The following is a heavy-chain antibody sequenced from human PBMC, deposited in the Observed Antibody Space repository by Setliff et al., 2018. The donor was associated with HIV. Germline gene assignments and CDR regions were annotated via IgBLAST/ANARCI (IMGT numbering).Heavy chain of an antibody. Sequence: SETLSLTCTVSGDSISSSSYYWGWVRQPPGKGLEWVGNVDYTGSTYYNPSLKSRVAISVDTSKNHFSLKLSSVTAADTAVYYCARGASGSYYYYYYYYMDVWGKGTTVTVSS. CDR3: ARGASGSYYYYYYYYMDV. V-gene: IGHV4-39*02. CDR1: GDSISSSSYY. D-gene: IGHD3-10*01. J-gene: IGHJ6*03. CDR2: VDYTGST.